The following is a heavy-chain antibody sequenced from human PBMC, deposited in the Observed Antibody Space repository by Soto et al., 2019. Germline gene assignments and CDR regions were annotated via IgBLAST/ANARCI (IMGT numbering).Heavy chain of an antibody. CDR2: IYYSGST. D-gene: IGHD3-10*01. J-gene: IGHJ5*02. CDR3: ARVRGYGSGSYLGNWFDP. CDR1: GGSISSYY. Sequence: SETLSLTCTVSGGSISSYYWSWIRQPPGKGLEWIGYIYYSGSTNYNPSPKSRVTISVDTSKNQFSLKLSSVTAADTAVYYCARVRGYGSGSYLGNWFDPWGQGTLVTVSS. V-gene: IGHV4-59*01.